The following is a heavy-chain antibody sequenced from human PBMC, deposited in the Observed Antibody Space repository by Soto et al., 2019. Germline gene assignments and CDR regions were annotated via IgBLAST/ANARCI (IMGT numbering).Heavy chain of an antibody. CDR3: ASWVDTETDGMDV. Sequence: KTSETLSLTCTVSGGSISSGDYYWSWIRQPPGKGLEWIGYIYYSGSTYYNPSLKSRVTISVDTSKNQFSLKLSSVTAADTAVYYCASWVDTETDGMDVWGQGTTVTVSS. CDR1: GGSISSGDYY. J-gene: IGHJ6*02. CDR2: IYYSGST. D-gene: IGHD5-18*01. V-gene: IGHV4-30-4*01.